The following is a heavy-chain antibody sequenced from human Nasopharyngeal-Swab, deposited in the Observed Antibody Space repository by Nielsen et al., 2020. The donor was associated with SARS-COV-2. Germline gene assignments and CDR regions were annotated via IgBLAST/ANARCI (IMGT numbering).Heavy chain of an antibody. D-gene: IGHD4-17*01. CDR3: ARGYGDYDY. CDR2: INHSGST. V-gene: IGHV4-34*01. Sequence: WIRQPPGKGLEWIGEINHSGSTNYNPSLKSRVTISVDTSKNQFSLKLSSVTAADTAVYYCARGYGDYDYWGQGTLVTASS. J-gene: IGHJ4*02.